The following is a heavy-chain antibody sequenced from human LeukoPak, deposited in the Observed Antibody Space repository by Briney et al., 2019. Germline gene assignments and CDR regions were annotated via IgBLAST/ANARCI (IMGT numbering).Heavy chain of an antibody. CDR2: VSSRSTYI. CDR1: GFTFSNYA. CDR3: ARGIQLWYTDY. Sequence: GGSLRLSCAASGFTFSNYAMSWVRQAPGKGLEWVSSVSSRSTYIYYADSVKGRFTISRDNVKNSMYLQMNSLRAEDTAVYYCARGIQLWYTDYWGQGTLVTVSS. D-gene: IGHD5-18*01. J-gene: IGHJ4*02. V-gene: IGHV3-21*01.